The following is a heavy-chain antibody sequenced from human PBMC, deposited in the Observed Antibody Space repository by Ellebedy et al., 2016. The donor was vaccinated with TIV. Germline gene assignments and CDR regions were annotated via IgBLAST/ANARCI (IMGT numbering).Heavy chain of an antibody. CDR2: IRSETYGETT. V-gene: IGHV3-49*03. Sequence: GESLKISCTASGFTFGDYAVSWFRQAPGKGLEWVGFIRSETYGETTEYAASVKGRFTISRDDSKSSANLQMNSLKTEDTAVYYCNKEVITVYDNYDMDVWGKGTTVTVSS. J-gene: IGHJ6*03. CDR3: NKEVITVYDNYDMDV. D-gene: IGHD2-21*01. CDR1: GFTFGDYA.